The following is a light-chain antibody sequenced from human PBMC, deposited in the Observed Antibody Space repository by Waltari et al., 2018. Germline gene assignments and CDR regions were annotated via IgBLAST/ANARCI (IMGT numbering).Light chain of an antibody. Sequence: IQLTQSPSSLSASVGDRVTITCRASQGVSSYLAWYQQKPGKAPKLLIYAASTVQSGVPSRFSGSGFGTEFTLTISSLQPEDFATYYCQQYNSDDWTFGQGTKVEI. J-gene: IGKJ1*01. CDR2: AAS. V-gene: IGKV1-9*01. CDR1: QGVSSY. CDR3: QQYNSDDWT.